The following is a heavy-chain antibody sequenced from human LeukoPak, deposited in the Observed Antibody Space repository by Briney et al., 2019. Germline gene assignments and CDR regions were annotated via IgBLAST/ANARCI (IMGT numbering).Heavy chain of an antibody. J-gene: IGHJ4*02. CDR3: AKGGQNYDFWRFDY. D-gene: IGHD3-3*01. CDR2: ISGSGGST. V-gene: IGHV3-23*01. Sequence: PGGSLRLSCAASGFTFSNYAMNWVRQAPGKGLEWVSSISGSGGSTYFAGSVKGRVTISRDNSKNTMYMQINSLRVEYTAVYYCAKGGQNYDFWRFDYWGQGSLVTVSS. CDR1: GFTFSNYA.